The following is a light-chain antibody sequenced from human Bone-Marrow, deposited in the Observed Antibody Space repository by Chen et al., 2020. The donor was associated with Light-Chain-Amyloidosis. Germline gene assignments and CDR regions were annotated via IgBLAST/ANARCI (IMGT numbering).Light chain of an antibody. V-gene: IGLV6-57*02. CDR1: GGASASNY. J-gene: IGLJ3*02. CDR2: EDD. Sequence: LTQPHSVSGSPGETLTISCTGSGGASASNYVQWYQQRPGSAPTTVIFEDDQRPSGVPDRFFGSIDSSSNSAYLTISGLSSEDEGDYYCQAFDINNEWVFGGGTKVTVL. CDR3: QAFDINNEWV.